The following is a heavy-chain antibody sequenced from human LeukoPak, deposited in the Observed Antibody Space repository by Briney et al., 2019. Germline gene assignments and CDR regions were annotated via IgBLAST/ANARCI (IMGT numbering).Heavy chain of an antibody. CDR3: ARAGLTTVRTSWNY. CDR1: GFTFSSYS. CDR2: ISSSSSYI. V-gene: IGHV3-21*01. Sequence: GGSLRLSCAASGFTFSSYSVNWVRQAPGKGLEWVSSISSSSSYIYYADSVKGRFTISRDNAKNSLYLQMNSLRAEDTAVYYCARAGLTTVRTSWNYWGQGTLVTVSS. J-gene: IGHJ4*02. D-gene: IGHD4-11*01.